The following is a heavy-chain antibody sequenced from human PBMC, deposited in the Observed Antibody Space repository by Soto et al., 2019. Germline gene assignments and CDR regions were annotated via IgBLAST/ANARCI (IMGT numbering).Heavy chain of an antibody. Sequence: SETLSLTCTVSGGAISSGGYYWSWIRQHPGKGLEWIGYIYYSGSTYYNPSLKSRVTISVDTSKNQFSLKLSSVTAADTAVYYCAREVLRYFDWSIPSPSYMDVWGKGTTVTVSS. CDR2: IYYSGST. J-gene: IGHJ6*03. CDR1: GGAISSGGYY. V-gene: IGHV4-31*03. D-gene: IGHD3-9*01. CDR3: AREVLRYFDWSIPSPSYMDV.